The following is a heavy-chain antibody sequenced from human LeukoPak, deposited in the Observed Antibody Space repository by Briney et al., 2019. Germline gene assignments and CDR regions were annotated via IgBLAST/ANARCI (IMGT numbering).Heavy chain of an antibody. Sequence: GGSLRLSCAASGSTFSDHYMDWVRQAPGKGLEWVSVIYSGGSTYYADSVKGRFTISRDNSKNTLYLQMNSLRAEDTAVYYCARCTTGKTFGSLREIKKSREIDYWGQGSLVTVSS. CDR1: GSTFSDHY. V-gene: IGHV3-66*01. CDR2: IYSGGST. CDR3: ARCTTGKTFGSLREIKKSREIDY. D-gene: IGHD1-1*01. J-gene: IGHJ4*02.